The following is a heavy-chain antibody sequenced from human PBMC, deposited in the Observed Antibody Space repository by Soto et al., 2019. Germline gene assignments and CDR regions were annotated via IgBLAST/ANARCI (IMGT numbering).Heavy chain of an antibody. CDR1: GYTFTSYD. D-gene: IGHD6-25*01. CDR3: ARGGRLSNYYYYGMDV. Sequence: QVPLVQSGAEVKKPGASVKVSCKASGYTFTSYDINWVRQATGQGLEWLGWMNPNSGNTGYAQKFQGRVTMTRNTSISTADMELSSLRSEDTAVYYCARGGRLSNYYYYGMDVWGQGTTVTVSS. CDR2: MNPNSGNT. V-gene: IGHV1-8*01. J-gene: IGHJ6*02.